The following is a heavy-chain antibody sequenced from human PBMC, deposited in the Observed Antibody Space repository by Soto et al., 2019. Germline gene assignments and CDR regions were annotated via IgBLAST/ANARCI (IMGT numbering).Heavy chain of an antibody. CDR2: IYPGDSDT. CDR1: GYSFTSYW. J-gene: IGHJ4*02. D-gene: IGHD6-13*01. Sequence: GESLKISCKGSGYSFTSYWIGWVRQMPGKGLEWMGIIYPGDSDTRYSPSFQGQVTISADKSISTAYLQWSSLKASDTAMYYCARHIKYSSSWYVGYFDYWGQGTLVTVS. V-gene: IGHV5-51*01. CDR3: ARHIKYSSSWYVGYFDY.